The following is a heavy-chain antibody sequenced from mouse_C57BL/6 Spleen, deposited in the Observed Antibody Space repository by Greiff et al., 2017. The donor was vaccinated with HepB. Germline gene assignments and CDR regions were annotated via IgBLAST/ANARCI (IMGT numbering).Heavy chain of an antibody. V-gene: IGHV1-26*01. D-gene: IGHD1-2*01. CDR3: ARTATANWYFDV. CDR2: INPNNGGT. Sequence: EVQLQQSGPELVKPGASVKISCKASGYTFTDYYMNWVKQSHGKSLEWIGDINPNNGGTSYNQKFKGKATLTVDKSSSTAYMELRSLTSEDSAVYYCARTATANWYFDVWGTGTTVTVSS. J-gene: IGHJ1*03. CDR1: GYTFTDYY.